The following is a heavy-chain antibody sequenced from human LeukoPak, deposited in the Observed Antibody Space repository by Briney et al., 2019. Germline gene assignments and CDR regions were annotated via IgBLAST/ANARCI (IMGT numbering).Heavy chain of an antibody. CDR1: GTSFSSYY. CDR2: ISHSGYT. Sequence: SETLSLTCAVSGTSFSSYYWSWIRQSPEKGLEWIGEISHSGYTNNSPSLKSRVTMSIDTSNNRFSLRLSSVTAADTAVYFCARMTTGHDYWGQGMLVTVSS. CDR3: ARMTTGHDY. D-gene: IGHD4-17*01. V-gene: IGHV4-34*01. J-gene: IGHJ4*02.